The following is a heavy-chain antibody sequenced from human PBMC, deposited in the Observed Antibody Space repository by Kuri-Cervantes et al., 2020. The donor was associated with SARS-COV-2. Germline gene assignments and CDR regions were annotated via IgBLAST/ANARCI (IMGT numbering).Heavy chain of an antibody. CDR2: INPSGGST. CDR3: ARAGDVYDFWSGYYFPPRF. CDR1: GYTFNIYD. V-gene: IGHV1-46*02. Sequence: ASVKVSCKAFGYTFNIYDINWVRQAPGQGLEWMGIINPSGGSTSYAQKFQGRVTMTRDTSTSTVYMELSSLRSDDTAVYYCARAGDVYDFWSGYYFPPRFWGQGTLVTDSS. J-gene: IGHJ4*02. D-gene: IGHD3-3*01.